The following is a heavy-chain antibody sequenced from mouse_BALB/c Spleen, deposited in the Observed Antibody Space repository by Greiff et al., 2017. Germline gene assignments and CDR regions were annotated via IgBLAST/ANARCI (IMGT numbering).Heavy chain of an antibody. V-gene: IGHV2-2*02. D-gene: IGHD2-2*01. Sequence: QVQLKESGPGLVQPSQSLSITCTVSGFSLTSYGVHWVRQSPGKGLEWLGVIWSGGSTDYNAAFISRLSISKDNSKSQVFFKMNSLQANDTAIYYCARGGYGYDWFAYWGQGTLVTVSA. J-gene: IGHJ3*01. CDR1: GFSLTSYG. CDR3: ARGGYGYDWFAY. CDR2: IWSGGST.